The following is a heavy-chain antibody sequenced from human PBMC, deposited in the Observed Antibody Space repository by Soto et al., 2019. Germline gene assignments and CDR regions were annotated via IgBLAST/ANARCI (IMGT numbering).Heavy chain of an antibody. CDR2: IYYSGST. CDR3: ARDRMPDRYLGYI. D-gene: IGHD2-2*01. J-gene: IGHJ3*02. Sequence: SETLSLTCTVSGGSISSGDYYWSWIRQPPGKGLEWIGYIYYSGSTYYNPSLKSRVTISVDTSKNQFSLKLSSVTAADTAVYYCARDRMPDRYLGYIWGQGTMVTVSS. V-gene: IGHV4-30-4*01. CDR1: GGSISSGDYY.